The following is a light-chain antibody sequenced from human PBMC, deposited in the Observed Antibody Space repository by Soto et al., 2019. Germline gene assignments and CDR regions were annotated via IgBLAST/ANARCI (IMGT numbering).Light chain of an antibody. CDR1: QSIGKH. CDR2: DAS. V-gene: IGKV1-33*01. Sequence: DIQMTQSPSFLSASVGDRVTITCRASQSIGKHLNWYQQKPGKAPKLLIYDASNLETGVPSRFSGSGSGTDFTFTISSLQPEDIATYYCQQYDNLPLTFGGGTKVEIK. CDR3: QQYDNLPLT. J-gene: IGKJ4*01.